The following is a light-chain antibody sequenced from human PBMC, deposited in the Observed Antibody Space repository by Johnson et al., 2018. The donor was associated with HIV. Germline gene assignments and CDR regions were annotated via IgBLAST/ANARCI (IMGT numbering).Light chain of an antibody. CDR2: ENN. J-gene: IGLJ1*01. Sequence: QAVLTQPPSVSAAPGQKVTISCSGNTSNFDNNYVSWYLQLPETAPKLLIYENNKRPSGIPDRFSDSQSGTSATMTITGLQNGDEADDYCGTWDTSLGAQYVFGSGTKVTGL. CDR3: GTWDTSLGAQYV. CDR1: TSNFDNNY. V-gene: IGLV1-51*02.